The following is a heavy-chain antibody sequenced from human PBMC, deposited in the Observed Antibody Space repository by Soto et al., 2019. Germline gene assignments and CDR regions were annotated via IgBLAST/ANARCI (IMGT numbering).Heavy chain of an antibody. Sequence: ASVKVSCKASGYTFTGYYMHWVRQAPGQGLEWMGWINPNSGGTNYAQKFQGWVTMTRDTSISTAYMELSRLRSDDTAVYYCERVYYDSSGYYWSAFDIWGQETMVTVS. J-gene: IGHJ3*02. CDR2: INPNSGGT. CDR3: ERVYYDSSGYYWSAFDI. CDR1: GYTFTGYY. D-gene: IGHD3-22*01. V-gene: IGHV1-2*04.